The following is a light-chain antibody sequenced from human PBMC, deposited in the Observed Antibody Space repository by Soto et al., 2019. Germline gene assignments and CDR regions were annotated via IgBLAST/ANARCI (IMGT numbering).Light chain of an antibody. CDR1: QGLVHSDGNTY. Sequence: DVVLTQSPLSLPVTLGQPASISCRSSQGLVHSDGNTYLSWFHQRPGQSPRRLIYKVSNWDSGVPDRFSGSGSGTDFILKISRVEAEDVGFYYCMQATYWPWTFGQGTKVEIK. V-gene: IGKV2-30*02. CDR2: KVS. CDR3: MQATYWPWT. J-gene: IGKJ1*01.